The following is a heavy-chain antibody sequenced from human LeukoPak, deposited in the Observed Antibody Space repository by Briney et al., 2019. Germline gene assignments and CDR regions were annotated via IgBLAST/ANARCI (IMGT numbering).Heavy chain of an antibody. CDR3: ARATRRFDVPAATLDY. Sequence: GASVKVSCKASGYTFTGYYMHWVRQAPGQRLEWMGWINAAYGNTKYSQDFQGRVTITSDTSASTAYMELSSLRSEDTAVYYCARATRRFDVPAATLDYWGQGTLVTVSS. J-gene: IGHJ4*02. V-gene: IGHV1/OR15-3*02. D-gene: IGHD2-2*01. CDR1: GYTFTGYY. CDR2: INAAYGNT.